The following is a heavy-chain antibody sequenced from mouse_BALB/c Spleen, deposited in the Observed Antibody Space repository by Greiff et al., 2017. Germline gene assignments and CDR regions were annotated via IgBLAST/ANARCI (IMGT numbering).Heavy chain of an antibody. V-gene: IGHV2-9*02. D-gene: IGHD2-1*01. J-gene: IGHJ4*01. CDR1: GFSLTSYG. CDR2: IWAGGST. Sequence: QVQLQQSGPGLVAPSQSLSITCTVSGFSLTSYGVHWVRQPPGKGLEWLGVIWAGGSTNYNSALMSRLSISKDNSKSQVFLKMNSLQTDDTAMYYCARGIIYYGNSNAMDYWGQGTSVTVSS. CDR3: ARGIIYYGNSNAMDY.